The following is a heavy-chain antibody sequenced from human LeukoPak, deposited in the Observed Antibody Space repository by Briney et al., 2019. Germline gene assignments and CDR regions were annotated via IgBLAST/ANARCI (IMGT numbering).Heavy chain of an antibody. D-gene: IGHD6-19*01. V-gene: IGHV3-66*01. J-gene: IGHJ4*02. CDR2: IYSGGST. CDR3: ASNHGWVYFDY. Sequence: GGSVRLSCAASGFTVSNYYMSWVRRAPGKGLEWVSVIYSGGSTYYADSVQGRFTISRDNSKNTLYLQMNSLRVEDTAVYYCASNHGWVYFDYWGQGTLVTVSS. CDR1: GFTVSNYY.